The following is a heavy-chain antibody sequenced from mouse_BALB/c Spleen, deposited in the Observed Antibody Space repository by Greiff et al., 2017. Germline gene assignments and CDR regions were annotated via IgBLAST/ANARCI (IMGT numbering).Heavy chain of an antibody. J-gene: IGHJ3*01. CDR2: ISYSGST. V-gene: IGHV3-2*02. CDR1: GYSITSDYA. D-gene: IGHD1-2*01. CDR3: ASLTTATRAWFAY. Sequence: EVQLQQSGPGLVKPSQSLSLTCTVTGYSITSDYAWNWIRQFPGNKLEWMGYISYSGSTSYNPSLKSRISITRDTSKNQFFLQLNSVTTEDTATYYCASLTTATRAWFAYWGQGTLVTVSA.